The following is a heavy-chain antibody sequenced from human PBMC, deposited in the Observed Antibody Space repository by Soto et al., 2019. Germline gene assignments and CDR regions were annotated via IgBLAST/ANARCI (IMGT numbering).Heavy chain of an antibody. CDR2: ISGSGGST. D-gene: IGHD3-22*01. CDR1: GFTFSSYA. CDR3: AKGIYYDSSGYYYVASYYGMDV. Sequence: HPGGSLRLSCAASGFTFSSYAMSWVRQSPGKGLEWVSAISGSGGSTYYADSVKGRFTISRDNSKNTLYLQMNSLRAEDTAVYYCAKGIYYDSSGYYYVASYYGMDVWGQGTTVTVSS. J-gene: IGHJ6*02. V-gene: IGHV3-23*01.